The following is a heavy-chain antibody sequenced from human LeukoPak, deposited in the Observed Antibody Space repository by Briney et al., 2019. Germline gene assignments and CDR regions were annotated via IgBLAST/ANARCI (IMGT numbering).Heavy chain of an antibody. D-gene: IGHD5-12*01. Sequence: GASVKVSCKASGGTFSIYAISWVRQAPGQGLEWMGGIIPIFGTANYAQKFQGRVTITADESTSTAYMELSSLRSEDTAVYYCARDRGSGYDPKREFDYWGQGTLVTVSS. CDR3: ARDRGSGYDPKREFDY. V-gene: IGHV1-69*13. CDR2: IIPIFGTA. J-gene: IGHJ4*02. CDR1: GGTFSIYA.